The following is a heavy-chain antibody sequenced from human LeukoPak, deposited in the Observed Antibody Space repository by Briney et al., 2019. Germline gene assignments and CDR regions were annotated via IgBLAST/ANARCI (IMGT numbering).Heavy chain of an antibody. CDR3: GRHRASGSGSYYLRYFDC. V-gene: IGHV5-51*01. Sequence: GEALNISCTGSGYSFSTYWIGWGRHMRGKGLEWMGIIYSVDSDTRYSPSLQGHVTTSDDTSISTAYLQRSSLKGPSTALYYSGRHRASGSGSYYLRYFDCWG. J-gene: IGHJ4*03. CDR1: GYSFSTYW. CDR2: IYSVDSDT. D-gene: IGHD3-10*01.